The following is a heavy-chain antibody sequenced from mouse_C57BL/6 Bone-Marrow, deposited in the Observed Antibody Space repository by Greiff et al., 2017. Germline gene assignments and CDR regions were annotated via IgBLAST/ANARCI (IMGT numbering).Heavy chain of an antibody. J-gene: IGHJ4*01. Sequence: QVHVKQSGAELAKPGASVKLSCKASGYTFTSYWLHWVKQRPGPGLEWIGYINPSSGYTKYNQKFKDKATLTADKSASTAYMKLSSLTYEDSAVYYCASELDGYYAMDYWGQGTSVTVSS. CDR3: ASELDGYYAMDY. V-gene: IGHV1-7*01. CDR1: GYTFTSYW. CDR2: INPSSGYT. D-gene: IGHD2-3*01.